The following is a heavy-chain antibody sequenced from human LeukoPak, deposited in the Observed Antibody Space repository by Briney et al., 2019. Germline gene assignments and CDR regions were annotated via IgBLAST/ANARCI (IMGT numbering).Heavy chain of an antibody. CDR2: IRYDGSNK. CDR3: AKDRIGYSSSWAYFDY. Sequence: GGSLRLSCAASGFTFSSYGMSWVRQAPGKGLEWVAFIRYDGSNKYYADSVKGRFTISRDNSKNTLYLQMNSLRAEDTAVYYCAKDRIGYSSSWAYFDYWGQGTLVTVSS. D-gene: IGHD6-13*01. V-gene: IGHV3-30*02. J-gene: IGHJ4*02. CDR1: GFTFSSYG.